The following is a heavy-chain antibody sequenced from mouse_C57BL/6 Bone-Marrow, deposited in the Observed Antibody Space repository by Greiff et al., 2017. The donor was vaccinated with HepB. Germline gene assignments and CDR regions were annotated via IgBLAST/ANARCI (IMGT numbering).Heavy chain of an antibody. J-gene: IGHJ2*01. CDR3: ARGDYGSSYVFYFDY. Sequence: VQLQQSGPGLVKPSQSLSLTCSVTGYSITSGYYWNWIRQFPGNKLEWMGYISYDGSNNYNPSLKNRISITRDTSKNQFFLKLNSVTTEDTATYYCARGDYGSSYVFYFDYWGQGTTLTVSS. V-gene: IGHV3-6*01. CDR1: GYSITSGYY. D-gene: IGHD1-1*01. CDR2: ISYDGSN.